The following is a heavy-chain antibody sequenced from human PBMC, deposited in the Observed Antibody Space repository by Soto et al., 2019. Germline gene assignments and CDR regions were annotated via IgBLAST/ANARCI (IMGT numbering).Heavy chain of an antibody. Sequence: SETLSLTCTVSGGSISTYYWSWIRQPAGKGLEWIGRIYASGSTNYNPSLKSRVTMSVATSKNQFSLRLSSVTAADTAVYYCARGGMVIIPTATAFDYWGQGTLVTVSS. CDR3: ARGGMVIIPTATAFDY. CDR2: IYASGST. V-gene: IGHV4-4*07. J-gene: IGHJ4*02. D-gene: IGHD2-2*01. CDR1: GGSISTYY.